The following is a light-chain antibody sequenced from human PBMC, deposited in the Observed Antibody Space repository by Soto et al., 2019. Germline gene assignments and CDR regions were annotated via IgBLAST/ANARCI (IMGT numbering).Light chain of an antibody. Sequence: QSALTQPASVSGSPGQSITISCTGTSSDVGGYNYDSWYQQRPGKAPKLMIYDVSNRPSGVSNRFSGSKSGNTASLTISGLQAEDEADYYCSSYTSSSTLYVFGTGTKLTVL. J-gene: IGLJ1*01. V-gene: IGLV2-14*01. CDR2: DVS. CDR3: SSYTSSSTLYV. CDR1: SSDVGGYNY.